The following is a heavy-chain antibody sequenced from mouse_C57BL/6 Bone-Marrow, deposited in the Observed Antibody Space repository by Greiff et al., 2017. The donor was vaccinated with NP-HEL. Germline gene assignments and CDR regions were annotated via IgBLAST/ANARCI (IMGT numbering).Heavy chain of an antibody. V-gene: IGHV1-80*01. CDR1: GYAFSSYW. D-gene: IGHD2-1*01. J-gene: IGHJ4*01. Sequence: VQLQQSGAELVKPGASVKISCKASGYAFSSYWMNWVKQRPGKGLEWIGQIYPGDGDTNYNGKFKGKATLTADKSSSTAYMQLSSLTSEDSAVYFCARGDGNYLYYYAMDYWGQGTSVTVSS. CDR3: ARGDGNYLYYYAMDY. CDR2: IYPGDGDT.